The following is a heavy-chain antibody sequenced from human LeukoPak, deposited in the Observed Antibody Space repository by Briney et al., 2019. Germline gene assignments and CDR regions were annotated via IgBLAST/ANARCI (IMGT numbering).Heavy chain of an antibody. CDR2: INHSGST. D-gene: IGHD3-10*01. J-gene: IGHJ4*02. Sequence: PSETLSLTCAVYGGSFSGYYWSWLRQPPGKGLEWIGEINHSGSTNYNPSLKSRVTISVDTSKNQFSLKLSSVTAADTAVYYCARWRGGGSGLYYFDYWGQGTLVTVSS. CDR1: GGSFSGYY. CDR3: ARWRGGGSGLYYFDY. V-gene: IGHV4-34*01.